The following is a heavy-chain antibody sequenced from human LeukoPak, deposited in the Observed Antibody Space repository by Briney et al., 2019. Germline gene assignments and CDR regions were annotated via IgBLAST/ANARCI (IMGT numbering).Heavy chain of an antibody. J-gene: IGHJ4*02. CDR2: ISWNSGSI. D-gene: IGHD2-2*01. CDR3: AKAGCSSTSCYFDY. V-gene: IGHV3-9*01. CDR1: GFTFDDYA. Sequence: PGGSLRLSCAASGFTFDDYAMHWVRQAPGKGLEWVSGISWNSGSIGYADSVKGRFTISRDNAKNSLYLQMNSLRAEDTASYYCAKAGCSSTSCYFDYWGQGTPVTVSS.